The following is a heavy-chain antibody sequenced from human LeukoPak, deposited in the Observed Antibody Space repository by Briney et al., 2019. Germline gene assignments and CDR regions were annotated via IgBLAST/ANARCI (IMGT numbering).Heavy chain of an antibody. CDR3: TREDY. CDR2: IRSKAYGGTT. CDR1: GFTFGDYA. Sequence: PGGSLRLSCTASGFTFGDYAMGWVRQAPGKGLEWVGFIRSKAYGGTTEYAASVKGRFTISRDDSKSIAYLQMNSLKTEDTAVYYCTREDYWGQGTLVTVSS. V-gene: IGHV3-49*04. J-gene: IGHJ4*02.